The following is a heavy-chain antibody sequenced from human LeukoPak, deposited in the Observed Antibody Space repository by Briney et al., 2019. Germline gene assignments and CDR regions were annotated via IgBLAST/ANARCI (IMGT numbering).Heavy chain of an antibody. Sequence: SETLSLTCAVYGGSFSGYYWSWIRQPPGKGLEWIGEINHSGSTNYNPSLKSRVTISVDTSKNQFSLKLSSVTAADTAVYYCARDQPSLQNYYYYMDVWGKGTTVTVSS. V-gene: IGHV4-34*01. CDR1: GGSFSGYY. CDR2: INHSGST. J-gene: IGHJ6*03. D-gene: IGHD4-11*01. CDR3: ARDQPSLQNYYYYMDV.